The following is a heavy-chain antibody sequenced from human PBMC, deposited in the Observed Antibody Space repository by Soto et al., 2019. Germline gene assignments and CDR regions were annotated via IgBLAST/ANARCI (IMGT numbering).Heavy chain of an antibody. CDR1: GFSFRDYG. D-gene: IGHD4-17*01. CDR2: IIGIGDTA. Sequence: EVQLLEAGGGLVQPGGSLRLSCAASGFSFRDYGMSWVRQAPGNGLEWLSAIIGIGDTAYYADSVRGRFTISRDNSKNTLYLQLNDLGAEDTAIYYCAKDYDYGDSLPFDYWGQGTLVTVSS. J-gene: IGHJ4*02. V-gene: IGHV3-23*01. CDR3: AKDYDYGDSLPFDY.